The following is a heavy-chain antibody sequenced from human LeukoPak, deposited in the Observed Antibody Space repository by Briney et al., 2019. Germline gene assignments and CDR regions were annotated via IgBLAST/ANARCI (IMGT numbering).Heavy chain of an antibody. Sequence: GGSLRLSCAVSGFAFRDAWMSWVRQAPGKGLEWVGRIRGKSDGGKVDYAAPAKGRFTISRDESKDTVYLHLASLKTEDTGVYYCATDEGFGTTDFDFWGQGTLVTVSS. D-gene: IGHD1-1*01. CDR3: ATDEGFGTTDFDF. V-gene: IGHV3-15*01. CDR1: GFAFRDAW. J-gene: IGHJ4*02. CDR2: IRGKSDGGKV.